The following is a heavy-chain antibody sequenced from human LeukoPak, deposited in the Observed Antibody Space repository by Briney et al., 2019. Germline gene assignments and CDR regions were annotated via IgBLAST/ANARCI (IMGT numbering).Heavy chain of an antibody. Sequence: SETLSLTCAVSGGSISSGGYSWSWIRQPPGKGLEWIGYIYHSGSTYYNPSLKSRVTISVDRSKNQYSLKLSSVTAADTAVYYCARDPGLEAFDIWGQGTMVTVSS. D-gene: IGHD3-3*01. J-gene: IGHJ3*02. CDR3: ARDPGLEAFDI. CDR1: GGSISSGGYS. V-gene: IGHV4-30-2*01. CDR2: IYHSGST.